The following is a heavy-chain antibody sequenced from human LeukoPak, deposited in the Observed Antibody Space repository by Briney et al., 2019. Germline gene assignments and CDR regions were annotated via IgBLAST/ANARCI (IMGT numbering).Heavy chain of an antibody. J-gene: IGHJ3*02. Sequence: SETLSLTCTVSGGSISSYYWTWIRQPPGKGLEWTGYIYTSGITNYNPSLKSRVTISVDTSKNQFSLKLSSVTAADTAVYYCARALIAVAGLDAFDIWGQGTMVTVSS. D-gene: IGHD6-19*01. CDR2: IYTSGIT. V-gene: IGHV4-4*09. CDR3: ARALIAVAGLDAFDI. CDR1: GGSISSYY.